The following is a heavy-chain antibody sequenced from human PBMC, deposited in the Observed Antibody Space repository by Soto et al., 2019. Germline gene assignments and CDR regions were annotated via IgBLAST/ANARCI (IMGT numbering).Heavy chain of an antibody. CDR1: GGSISSSNW. J-gene: IGHJ5*02. CDR2: IYYSGST. V-gene: IGHV4-59*12. Sequence: SETLSLTCAVSGGSISSSNWWSWIRQPPGKGLEWIGYIYYSGSTNYNPSLKSRVTISVDTSKNQFSLKLSSVTAADTAVYYCARDPPYGCSSTSCYSGEFDPWAQGTLVTVSS. D-gene: IGHD2-2*01. CDR3: ARDPPYGCSSTSCYSGEFDP.